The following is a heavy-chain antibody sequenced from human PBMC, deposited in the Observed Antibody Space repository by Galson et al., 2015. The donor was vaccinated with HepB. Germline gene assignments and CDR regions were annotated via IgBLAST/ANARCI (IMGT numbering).Heavy chain of an antibody. CDR3: ASLDYDYVWRSLDSDAFDI. CDR1: GFTFSSYS. V-gene: IGHV3-21*01. J-gene: IGHJ3*02. D-gene: IGHD3-16*01. CDR2: ISSSSSYI. Sequence: SLRLSCAASGFTFSSYSMNWVRQAPGKGLEWVSSISSSSSYIYYADSVKGRFTISRDNAKNSLYLQMNSLRAEDTAVYYCASLDYDYVWRSLDSDAFDIWGQGTMVTVSS.